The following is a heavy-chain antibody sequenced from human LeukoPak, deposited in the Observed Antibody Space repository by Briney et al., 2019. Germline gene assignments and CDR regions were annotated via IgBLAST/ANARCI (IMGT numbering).Heavy chain of an antibody. D-gene: IGHD3-10*01. CDR3: ARYVAYGSGKYYFDY. CDR2: INYSGST. Sequence: PSETLSLTCTVSGGSVSSTTYYWSWIRQPPGKGLEWIASINYSGSTYYNPSLKSRVTISVDTSENQFSLKLSSVTAADTAVYSCARYVAYGSGKYYFDYWGQGTLVTVSS. J-gene: IGHJ4*02. CDR1: GGSVSSTTYY. V-gene: IGHV4-39*01.